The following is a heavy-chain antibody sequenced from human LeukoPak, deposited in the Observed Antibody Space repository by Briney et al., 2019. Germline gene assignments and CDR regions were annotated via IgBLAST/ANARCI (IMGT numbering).Heavy chain of an antibody. Sequence: GGSLRLSCAASGFTFDDYAMHWVRQAPGKGLEWVSLINWDGGGTFYADSVKGRFTISRDNSKNSLYLQMKSLRAEDTALYYCAKDRGGYKYGPYYFDYWGQGTLVTVSS. CDR3: AKDRGGYKYGPYYFDY. V-gene: IGHV3-43D*03. D-gene: IGHD5-18*01. CDR1: GFTFDDYA. J-gene: IGHJ4*02. CDR2: INWDGGGT.